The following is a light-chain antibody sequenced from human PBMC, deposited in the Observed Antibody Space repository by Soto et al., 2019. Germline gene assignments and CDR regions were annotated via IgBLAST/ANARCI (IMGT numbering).Light chain of an antibody. Sequence: LAQPASVSGSLGQSITISCTGTTXDIAGYNYISWYQQLPGKAPKLMIYQVTIRPSGISNRFSGSKSGNTASLTISGLQAEDEADYYCTSFSSSTSLYVFGTGTKV. CDR3: TSFSSSTSLYV. CDR2: QVT. V-gene: IGLV2-14*01. J-gene: IGLJ1*01. CDR1: TXDIAGYNY.